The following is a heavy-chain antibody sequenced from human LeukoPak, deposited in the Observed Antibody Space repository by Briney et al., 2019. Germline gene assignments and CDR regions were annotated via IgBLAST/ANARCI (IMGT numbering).Heavy chain of an antibody. J-gene: IGHJ4*02. CDR3: ARLYLFYDSSGYPGDY. CDR1: GYSFTNYW. D-gene: IGHD3-22*01. Sequence: GESLKISCKGSGYSFTNYWIGWVRQMPGKGLEWMGIIYPGDSDTRYSPSFQGQVTISADKSISTAYLQWSSLKASDTAMYYCARLYLFYDSSGYPGDYWGQGTLVTVSS. CDR2: IYPGDSDT. V-gene: IGHV5-51*01.